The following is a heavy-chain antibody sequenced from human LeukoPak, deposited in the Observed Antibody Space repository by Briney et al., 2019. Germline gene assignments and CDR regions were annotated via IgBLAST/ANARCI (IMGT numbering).Heavy chain of an antibody. J-gene: IGHJ4*02. CDR1: GFTFSSYA. CDR2: ISYDGSNK. CDR3: ARDYGNGGDYFDY. Sequence: GGSLRLSCAASGFTFSSYAMHSVRQAPGKGLEWVAVISYDGSNKYYADSVKGRFTISRDNSKNTLYLQMNSLRAEDTAVYYCARDYGNGGDYFDYWGQGTLVTVSS. V-gene: IGHV3-30-3*01. D-gene: IGHD7-27*01.